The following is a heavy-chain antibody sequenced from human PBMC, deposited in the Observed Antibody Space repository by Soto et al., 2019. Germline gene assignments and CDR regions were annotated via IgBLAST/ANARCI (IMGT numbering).Heavy chain of an antibody. CDR2: INPNSGGT. V-gene: IGHV1-2*04. J-gene: IGHJ4*02. D-gene: IGHD3-10*01. Sequence: VASVKVSCKASGYTFTGYYMHWVRQAPGQGLEWMGWINPNSGGTNYAQKFQGWVTMTRDTSISTAYMELSRLRSDDTAVYYCARDQGGWFGELRGEVFDYWGQGTLVTVSS. CDR3: ARDQGGWFGELRGEVFDY. CDR1: GYTFTGYY.